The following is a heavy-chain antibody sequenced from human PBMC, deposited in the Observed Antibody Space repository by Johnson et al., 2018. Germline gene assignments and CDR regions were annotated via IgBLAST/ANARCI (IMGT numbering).Heavy chain of an antibody. CDR3: AKDLSRYYYGSSEASGEYYYNSGMDV. D-gene: IGHD3-22*01. Sequence: VQLVQAGGGLVKPGGSLRLSCVASGFPFSRYAMTWVRQAPRKGLEWVSVISDSGGATYYADSVKGRFTNSRDNSKNTLYLQMNSLGPEDTAVYYCAKDLSRYYYGSSEASGEYYYNSGMDVWGQGTTVTVSS. CDR1: GFPFSRYA. V-gene: IGHV3-23*04. CDR2: ISDSGGAT. J-gene: IGHJ6*02.